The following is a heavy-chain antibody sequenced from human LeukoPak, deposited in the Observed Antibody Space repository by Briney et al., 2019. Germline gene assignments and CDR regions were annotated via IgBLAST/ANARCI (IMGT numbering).Heavy chain of an antibody. CDR1: GGSFSGYY. Sequence: PSETLSLTCAVYGGSFSGYYWSWIRQPPGKGLEWIGYIYYSGSTNYNPSLKSRVTISVDTSKNQFSLKLSSVTAADTAVYYCAWHSSSFAFDIWGQGTMDTVSS. J-gene: IGHJ3*02. D-gene: IGHD6-13*01. CDR3: AWHSSSFAFDI. V-gene: IGHV4-59*08. CDR2: IYYSGST.